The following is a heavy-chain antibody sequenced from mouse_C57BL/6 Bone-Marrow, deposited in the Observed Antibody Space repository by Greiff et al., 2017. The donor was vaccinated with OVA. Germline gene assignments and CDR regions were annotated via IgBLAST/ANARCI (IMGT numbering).Heavy chain of an antibody. CDR3: AILYDRLAY. V-gene: IGHV1-81*01. CDR1: GYTFTSYC. CDR2: IYPGSGDT. J-gene: IGHJ2*01. Sequence: VQLQQSGAELARPGASVKLSCKASGYTFTSYCISWVKQRPGQGLEWIGEIYPGSGDTYYNEKFKGKATLTADKSSNTAYMQLRSLTSEDSADYFCAILYDRLAYWGQGTTLTVSA. D-gene: IGHD1-1*01.